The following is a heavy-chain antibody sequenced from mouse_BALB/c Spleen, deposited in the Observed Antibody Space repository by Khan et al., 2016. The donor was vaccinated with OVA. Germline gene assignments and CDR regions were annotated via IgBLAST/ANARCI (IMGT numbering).Heavy chain of an antibody. J-gene: IGHJ3*01. Sequence: EVQLQESGPSLVKPSQTLSLTCSVTGDSITTGYWNCIRKFPGNKLEYMGYIIYTGYTYYNPSLKSRISITRHTSNNQYYLQLNSVTDEDTATSYCARSTYRYACVYWGRGSRVTVSA. CDR3: ARSTYRYACVY. CDR2: IIYTGYT. V-gene: IGHV3-8*02. D-gene: IGHD2-14*01. CDR1: GDSITTGY.